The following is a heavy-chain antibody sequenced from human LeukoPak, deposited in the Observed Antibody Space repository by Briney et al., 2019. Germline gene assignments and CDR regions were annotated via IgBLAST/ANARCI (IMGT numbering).Heavy chain of an antibody. CDR2: IYYSGST. J-gene: IGHJ3*02. D-gene: IGHD4-17*01. CDR3: ARRLTTVTDDAFDI. CDR1: GGSISSSSYY. V-gene: IGHV4-39*01. Sequence: SGTLSLTCAVSGGSISSSSYYWGWIRQPPGKGLEWIGSIYYSGSTYYNPSLKSRVTISVDTSKNQLSLKLSSVTAADTAVYYCARRLTTVTDDAFDIWGQGTMVTVSS.